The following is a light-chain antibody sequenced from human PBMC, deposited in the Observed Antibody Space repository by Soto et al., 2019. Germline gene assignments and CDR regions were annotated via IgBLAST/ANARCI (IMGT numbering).Light chain of an antibody. CDR2: AAS. Sequence: EIVMTQSPATLSVSPGERATLSCRASQSVSSNLAWYQQKPGQAPRLLIYAASTRATGIPARFSGSGSGTEFTRTISNLQSEDLAVYYCQHYNNWPPWTFGQGTRWIS. J-gene: IGKJ1*01. CDR3: QHYNNWPPWT. V-gene: IGKV3-15*01. CDR1: QSVSSN.